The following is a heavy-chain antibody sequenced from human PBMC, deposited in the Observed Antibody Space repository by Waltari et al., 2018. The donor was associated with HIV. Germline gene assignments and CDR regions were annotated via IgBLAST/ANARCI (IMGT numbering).Heavy chain of an antibody. D-gene: IGHD2-21*02. J-gene: IGHJ4*02. CDR2: ITYEGRKK. CDR3: AKDGGRIVGTAFGYFDS. CDR1: GFTFNDYG. Sequence: QAPWVESAGGVVVPGRSLGLSCAACGFTFNDYGPKWPRRAPGKGRKWLAVITYEGRKKYQADSVKGRFTISRDRSGKASSLKMNRLRADDSAVYDCAKDGGRIVGTAFGYFDSWGQGTLVTVSS. V-gene: IGHV3-30*18.